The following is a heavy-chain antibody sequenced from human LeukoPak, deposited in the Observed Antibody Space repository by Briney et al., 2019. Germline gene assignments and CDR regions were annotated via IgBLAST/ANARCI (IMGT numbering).Heavy chain of an antibody. J-gene: IGHJ4*02. D-gene: IGHD3-10*01. Sequence: ASVKVSCKASGGTFSSYAISWVRQAPGQGLEWMGGIIPIFGTANYAQKFQGRVTITADESTSTAYMELSSLRSEDTAVYYCATETYYYGSGSYFRWGQGTLVTVSS. CDR3: ATETYYYGSGSYFR. CDR2: IIPIFGTA. CDR1: GGTFSSYA. V-gene: IGHV1-69*13.